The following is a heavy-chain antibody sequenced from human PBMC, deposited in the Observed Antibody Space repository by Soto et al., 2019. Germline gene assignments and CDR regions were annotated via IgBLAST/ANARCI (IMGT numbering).Heavy chain of an antibody. V-gene: IGHV1-18*04. J-gene: IGHJ3*02. CDR3: ARDRVAGIWGDAFDI. CDR1: GYTFTNHG. Sequence: QVQMVQSGAEVKKPGASVKVSCKTSGYTFTNHGINWVRQAPGQGLEWMGWINPYNANVNYAQKLQGRVTMTTDTSTSTAYMDLRSLTSDDKAVYYCARDRVAGIWGDAFDIWGQETMVTVSS. D-gene: IGHD3-16*01. CDR2: INPYNANV.